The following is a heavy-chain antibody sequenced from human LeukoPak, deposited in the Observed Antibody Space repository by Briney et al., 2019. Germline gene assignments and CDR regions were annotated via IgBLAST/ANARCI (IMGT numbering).Heavy chain of an antibody. Sequence: GGSLRLSCAASGFTFSSYAMSWVRQAPGKGLEWVSAISGSGDSTYYGDSVKGRFTISRDNSKNTLYLQMNSLRAEDTAVYYCARLVGDVTTWDCWGQGTLVTVSS. V-gene: IGHV3-23*01. CDR1: GFTFSSYA. CDR2: ISGSGDST. CDR3: ARLVGDVTTWDC. D-gene: IGHD1-26*01. J-gene: IGHJ4*02.